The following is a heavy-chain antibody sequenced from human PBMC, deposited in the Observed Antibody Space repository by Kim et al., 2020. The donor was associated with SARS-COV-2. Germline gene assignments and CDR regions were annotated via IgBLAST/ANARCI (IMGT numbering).Heavy chain of an antibody. J-gene: IGHJ4*02. CDR1: GFTFSSYG. Sequence: GGSLRLSCAASGFTFSSYGMHWVRQAPGKGLEWVAVIWYDGSNKYYADSVKGRFTISRDNSKNTLYLQMNSLRAEDTAVYYCAKDHRKYGGGYYFDYWGQGTLVTVSS. V-gene: IGHV3-33*06. D-gene: IGHD4-17*01. CDR2: IWYDGSNK. CDR3: AKDHRKYGGGYYFDY.